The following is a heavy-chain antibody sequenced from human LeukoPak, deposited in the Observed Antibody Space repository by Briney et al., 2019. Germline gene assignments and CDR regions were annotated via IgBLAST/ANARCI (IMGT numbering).Heavy chain of an antibody. CDR1: GGSISSYY. V-gene: IGHV4-59*08. CDR3: ARRGGHYDILTGYSYYYYGMDV. D-gene: IGHD3-9*01. Sequence: KPSETLSPTCTVSGGSISSYYWSWIRQPPGKGLEWIGYIYYSGSTNYNPSLKSRVTISVDTSKNQFSLKLSSVTAADTAVYYCARRGGHYDILTGYSYYYYGMDVWGQGTTVTVCS. CDR2: IYYSGST. J-gene: IGHJ6*02.